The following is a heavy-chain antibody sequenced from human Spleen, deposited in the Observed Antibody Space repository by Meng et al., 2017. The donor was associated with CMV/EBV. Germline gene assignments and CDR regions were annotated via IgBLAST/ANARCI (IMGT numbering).Heavy chain of an antibody. J-gene: IGHJ4*02. D-gene: IGHD6-6*01. Sequence: SGYTFTRYYIQWVRQAPGQGLEWMGLVNPPSGSTSYTQKFQGRISMTRDTSTSTVYMELSSLRSEDTAMYFCARGAFRIAARPDSDYWGQGTLVTVSS. CDR2: VNPPSGST. V-gene: IGHV1-46*01. CDR3: ARGAFRIAARPDSDY. CDR1: GYTFTRYY.